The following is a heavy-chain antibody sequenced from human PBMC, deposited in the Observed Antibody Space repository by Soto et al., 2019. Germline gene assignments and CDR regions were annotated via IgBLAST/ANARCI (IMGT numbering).Heavy chain of an antibody. CDR1: GFTFSSYA. CDR3: AKDREELTGDYYYYMDV. CDR2: ASGSGGST. D-gene: IGHD3-9*01. Sequence: GGSLRLSCAASGFTFSSYAMSWVRQAPGKGLEWVSAASGSGGSTNYADSVKGRFTISRDNSKNTLYLQMSSLRVEDTAVYYCAKDREELTGDYYYYMDVWGKGTTVTVSS. V-gene: IGHV3-23*01. J-gene: IGHJ6*03.